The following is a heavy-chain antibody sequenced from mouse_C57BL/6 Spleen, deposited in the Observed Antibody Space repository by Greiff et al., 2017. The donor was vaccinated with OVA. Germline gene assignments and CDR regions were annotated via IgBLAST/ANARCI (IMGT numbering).Heavy chain of an antibody. CDR1: GFTFSDYG. CDR2: ISSGSSTI. J-gene: IGHJ2*01. Sequence: VQLKESGGGLVKPGASLKLSCAASGFTFSDYGMHWVRQAPEKGLEWVAYISSGSSTIYYADTVKGRFTISRDNAKNTLFLQMTSLRSEDTAMYYCARSDWDGYFDYWGQGTTLTVSS. D-gene: IGHD4-1*01. CDR3: ARSDWDGYFDY. V-gene: IGHV5-17*01.